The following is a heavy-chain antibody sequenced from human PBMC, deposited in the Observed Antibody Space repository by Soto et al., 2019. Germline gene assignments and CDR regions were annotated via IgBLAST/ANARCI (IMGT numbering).Heavy chain of an antibody. Sequence: QVQLQESGPGLVKPSQTLSLTCTVSGGSISSGGYYWSWIRQHPGKGLEWIGYIYYSGSTYYNPSLKSRVTISVDTSKNQFSLKLSSVTAADTAVYYCATKVGYCSGGSCYYFDYWGQGTLVTVSS. CDR2: IYYSGST. J-gene: IGHJ4*02. V-gene: IGHV4-31*03. CDR3: ATKVGYCSGGSCYYFDY. D-gene: IGHD2-15*01. CDR1: GGSISSGGYY.